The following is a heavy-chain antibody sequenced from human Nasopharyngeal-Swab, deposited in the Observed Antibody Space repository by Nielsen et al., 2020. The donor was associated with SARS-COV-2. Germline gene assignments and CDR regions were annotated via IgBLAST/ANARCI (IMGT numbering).Heavy chain of an antibody. CDR3: ARTYYDFWSGYLEEYFQH. J-gene: IGHJ1*01. CDR1: GFTFDDYA. D-gene: IGHD3-3*01. Sequence: GGSLRLSWAGSGFTFDDYAMNWVRQAPGKGLEWVSSISSSSSYIYYADSVKGRFTISRDNAKNSLYLQMNSLRAEDTAVYYCARTYYDFWSGYLEEYFQHWGQGTLVTVSS. V-gene: IGHV3-21*01. CDR2: ISSSSSYI.